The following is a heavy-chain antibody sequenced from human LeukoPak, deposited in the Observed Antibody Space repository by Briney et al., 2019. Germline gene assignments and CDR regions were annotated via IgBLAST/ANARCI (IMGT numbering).Heavy chain of an antibody. V-gene: IGHV3-53*01. D-gene: IGHD3-10*01. CDR1: GFTVSSNY. Sequence: GGSLRLSCAASGFTVSSNYMSWVRQAPGEGLEWVSAISERGFTNYADSVKGRFTISRDNSKNTLSLQMNNLRAEDTALYYCVKSYGSGSYYGSWGQGTLVTVSS. CDR2: ISERGFT. CDR3: VKSYGSGSYYGS. J-gene: IGHJ4*02.